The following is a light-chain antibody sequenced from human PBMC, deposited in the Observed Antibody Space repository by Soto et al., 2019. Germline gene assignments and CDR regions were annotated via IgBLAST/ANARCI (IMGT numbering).Light chain of an antibody. V-gene: IGKV3-15*01. CDR2: GTS. J-gene: IGKJ1*01. CDR3: QQYHTYSWT. CDR1: QSVSTN. Sequence: EIVLKQSPGTLSLSPGERATLYCRASQSVSTNLAWYQQKPGQSPRLLIYGTSTRATDIPARFSGSGSGTEFTLTISSLQPDDFATYYCQQYHTYSWTFGQGTKV.